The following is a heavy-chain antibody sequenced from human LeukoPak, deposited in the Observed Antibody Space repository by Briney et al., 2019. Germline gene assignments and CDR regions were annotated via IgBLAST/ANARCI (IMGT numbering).Heavy chain of an antibody. Sequence: VASVKVSCKSSGGTFSIYAISWVRPAPGPGLEWLGGIIPFFGTANYSQKFQGRVTITTDGSTSTAYMELSSLRSEVTAVYYFSRVPSLEGGRFDPWGQGKLVTASS. V-gene: IGHV1-69*05. CDR3: SRVPSLEGGRFDP. J-gene: IGHJ5*02. CDR1: GGTFSIYA. CDR2: IIPFFGTA.